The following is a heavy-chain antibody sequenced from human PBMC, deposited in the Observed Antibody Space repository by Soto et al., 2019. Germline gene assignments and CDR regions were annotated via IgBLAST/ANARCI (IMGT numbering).Heavy chain of an antibody. CDR1: GGSFSGCS. J-gene: IGHJ4*02. CDR3: ARRWVVVAATLDY. D-gene: IGHD2-15*01. Sequence: PSETLSLTCAVYGGSFSGCSWDGFRKPPGKGLEWIGEINHSGSTNYNPSLKSRVTISVDTSKNQFSLKLSSVTAADTAVYYCARRWVVVAATLDYWGQGTLVTVSS. CDR2: INHSGST. V-gene: IGHV4-34*01.